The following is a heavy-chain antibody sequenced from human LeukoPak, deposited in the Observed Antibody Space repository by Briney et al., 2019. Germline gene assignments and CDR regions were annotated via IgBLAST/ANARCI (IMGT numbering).Heavy chain of an antibody. V-gene: IGHV3-7*01. CDR3: ARIGYSSSSLDY. D-gene: IGHD6-6*01. Sequence: GGSLRLSCAASGFTFSNYWMSWVRQAPGKGLEWVANIKQDGSVKYYVDSVKGRFTVSRDNAKNFLQMNSLRVEDTAVYYCARIGYSSSSLDYWGQGTLVTVSS. CDR2: IKQDGSVK. CDR1: GFTFSNYW. J-gene: IGHJ4*02.